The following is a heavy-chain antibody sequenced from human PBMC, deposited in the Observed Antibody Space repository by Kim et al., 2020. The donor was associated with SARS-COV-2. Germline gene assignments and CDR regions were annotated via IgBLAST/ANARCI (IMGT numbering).Heavy chain of an antibody. CDR2: IYYSGST. V-gene: IGHV4-39*01. Sequence: SETLSLTCTVSGGSISSSSYYWGWIRQPPGKGLEWIGSIYYSGSTYYNPSLKSRVTISVDTSKNQFSLKLSSVTAADTAVYYCARPPTPWGTNWFDPWGQGTLVTVSS. CDR1: GGSISSSSYY. D-gene: IGHD1-1*01. J-gene: IGHJ5*02. CDR3: ARPPTPWGTNWFDP.